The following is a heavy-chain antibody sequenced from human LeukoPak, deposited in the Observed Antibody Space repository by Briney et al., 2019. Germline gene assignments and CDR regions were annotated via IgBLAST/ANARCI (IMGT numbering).Heavy chain of an antibody. CDR2: IYTSGST. V-gene: IGHV4-61*02. CDR1: GGSISSGSYY. Sequence: PSETLSLTCTVSGGSISSGSYYWSWIRQPAGKGLEWIGRIYTSGSTNYNPSLKSRVTISVDTSKNQFSLKLSSVTAADTAVYYCARISYYYDSSGYPFDYWGQGTLVTVSS. D-gene: IGHD3-22*01. CDR3: ARISYYYDSSGYPFDY. J-gene: IGHJ4*02.